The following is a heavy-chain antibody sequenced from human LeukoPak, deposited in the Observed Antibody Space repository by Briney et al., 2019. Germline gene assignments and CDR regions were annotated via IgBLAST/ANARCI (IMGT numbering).Heavy chain of an antibody. CDR1: GYIFSHYG. V-gene: IGHV3-33*07. Sequence: GGSLRLSCTSSGYIFSHYGMYWVRQAPGKGLEWVAVIWADGNKKYTADSVKGRFAISRDNSRNILYLQMSSLRAEDTAIYYCARDSTNSNYYMDVWGKGNSVTVSS. D-gene: IGHD2-8*01. CDR3: ARDSTNSNYYMDV. J-gene: IGHJ6*03. CDR2: IWADGNKK.